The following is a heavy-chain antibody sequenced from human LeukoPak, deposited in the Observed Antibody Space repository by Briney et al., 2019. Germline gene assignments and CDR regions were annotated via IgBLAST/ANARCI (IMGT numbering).Heavy chain of an antibody. D-gene: IGHD4-17*01. CDR1: GFTFSSYG. CDR2: ISNSGSDI. Sequence: GGSLRLSCAASGFTFSSYGMNWVRQAPGKGLEWISYISNSGSDISYADSVKGRFTISRANAKNSLYLQMNSLRDEDTAVYYCARLTYGYWGQGTLVSVSS. V-gene: IGHV3-48*02. J-gene: IGHJ4*02. CDR3: ARLTYGY.